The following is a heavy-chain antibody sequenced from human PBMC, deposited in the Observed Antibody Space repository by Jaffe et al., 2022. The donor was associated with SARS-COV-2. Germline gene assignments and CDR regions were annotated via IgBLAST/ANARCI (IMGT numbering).Heavy chain of an antibody. CDR3: AKDAHYGDYSYNWFDP. Sequence: EVQLVESGGGLVQPGRSLRLSCAASGFTFDDYAMHWVRQAPGKGLEWVSGISWNSGSIGYADSVKGRFTISRDNAKNSLYLQMNSLRAEDTALYYCAKDAHYGDYSYNWFDPWGQGTLVTVSS. D-gene: IGHD4-17*01. CDR2: ISWNSGSI. J-gene: IGHJ5*02. CDR1: GFTFDDYA. V-gene: IGHV3-9*01.